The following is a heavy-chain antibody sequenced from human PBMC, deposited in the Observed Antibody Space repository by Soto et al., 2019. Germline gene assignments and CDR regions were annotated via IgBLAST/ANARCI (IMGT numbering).Heavy chain of an antibody. CDR1: GFTLSSYW. Sequence: GGSLRLSCAASGFTLSSYWMNWVRQAPGKGLEWVANIKQDGSEKYYVDSVKGRFTISRDNAKNSLYLQMNSLRAEDTAVYYCAEDRGHSSSWYYFDYWGQGTLVTVSS. CDR3: AEDRGHSSSWYYFDY. J-gene: IGHJ4*02. CDR2: IKQDGSEK. D-gene: IGHD6-13*01. V-gene: IGHV3-7*01.